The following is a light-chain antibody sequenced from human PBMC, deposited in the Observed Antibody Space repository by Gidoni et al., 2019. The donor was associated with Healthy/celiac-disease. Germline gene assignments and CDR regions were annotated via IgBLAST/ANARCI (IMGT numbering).Light chain of an antibody. V-gene: IGKV1-39*01. CDR1: QSISSY. J-gene: IGKJ4*01. Sequence: DIQMTQSPSSLSASVGDRVTITCRASQSISSYLNWYQQKPGKAPKLLLYAASSLQSGVPSRFSGSGSGTDFTLTISSLQPEDFATYYCQQSYSTRLTFGGGTKVEIK. CDR2: AAS. CDR3: QQSYSTRLT.